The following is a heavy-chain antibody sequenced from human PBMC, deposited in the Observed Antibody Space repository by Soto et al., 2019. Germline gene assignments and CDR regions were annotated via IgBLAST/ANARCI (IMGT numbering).Heavy chain of an antibody. CDR3: AKLSRWDDYIWGSYRPLQRDAFDI. D-gene: IGHD3-16*02. J-gene: IGHJ3*02. CDR2: ISYDGSNK. V-gene: IGHV3-30*18. CDR1: GFTFSSYG. Sequence: GGSLRLSCAASGFTFSSYGMHWVRQAPGKGLEWVAVISYDGSNKYYADSVKGRFTISRDNSKNTLYLQMNSMRADDTDVYYCAKLSRWDDYIWGSYRPLQRDAFDIWGQGTMVTVSS.